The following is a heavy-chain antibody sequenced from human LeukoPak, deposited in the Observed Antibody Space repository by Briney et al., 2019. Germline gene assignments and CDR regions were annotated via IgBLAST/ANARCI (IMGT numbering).Heavy chain of an antibody. CDR2: IIPILGIA. J-gene: IGHJ5*02. Sequence: ASVKVSCKASGGTFSSYAISWVRQAPGQGLEWMGRIIPILGIANYAQKFQGRVTITADKSTSTAYVELSSLRSEDTAVYYCARSASSLQLVRDNWFDPWGQGTLVTVSS. V-gene: IGHV1-69*04. CDR1: GGTFSSYA. D-gene: IGHD6-13*01. CDR3: ARSASSLQLVRDNWFDP.